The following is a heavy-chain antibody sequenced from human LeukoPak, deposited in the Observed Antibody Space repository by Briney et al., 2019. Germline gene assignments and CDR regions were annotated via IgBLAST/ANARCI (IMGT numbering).Heavy chain of an antibody. Sequence: GGSLRLSCAASGFTFSSYWMHWVRQAPGKGLVWVSRINSDGSITSYADSVKGRFTISRDNAKNTLYLQMNSLRAEDTAVYYCARVSYSNRTPLDYWGQGTLVTVSS. CDR3: ARVSYSNRTPLDY. D-gene: IGHD4-11*01. J-gene: IGHJ4*02. CDR1: GFTFSSYW. CDR2: INSDGSIT. V-gene: IGHV3-74*01.